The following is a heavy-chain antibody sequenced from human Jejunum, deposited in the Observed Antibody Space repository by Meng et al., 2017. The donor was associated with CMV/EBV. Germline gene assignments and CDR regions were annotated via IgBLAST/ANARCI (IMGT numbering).Heavy chain of an antibody. CDR2: INHSGGT. Sequence: LSCAVYGGSFNGYYWTWSRQPTGKGLEWIGEINHSGGTDYNPSLKNLVTISVDTSKNQFSLKLSSVTAADTAVYYCARGNQLVSDSWGQGTLVTVSS. D-gene: IGHD1-1*01. J-gene: IGHJ4*02. V-gene: IGHV4-34*01. CDR1: GGSFNGYY. CDR3: ARGNQLVSDS.